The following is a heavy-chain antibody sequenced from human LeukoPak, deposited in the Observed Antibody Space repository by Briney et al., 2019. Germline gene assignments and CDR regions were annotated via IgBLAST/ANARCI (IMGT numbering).Heavy chain of an antibody. CDR2: IYYSGST. D-gene: IGHD2-2*01. CDR1: GDSISIGDYR. CDR3: ARHGDIVVVPAAILGLDP. J-gene: IGHJ5*02. V-gene: IGHV4-61*08. Sequence: SQTLSLTCSVSGDSISIGDYRWSWIRQSPGKGLEWIGYIYYSGSTDYNPSLKSRVTISVDTSKNQFSLKLSSVTAADTAVYYCARHGDIVVVPAAILGLDPWGQGTLVTVSS.